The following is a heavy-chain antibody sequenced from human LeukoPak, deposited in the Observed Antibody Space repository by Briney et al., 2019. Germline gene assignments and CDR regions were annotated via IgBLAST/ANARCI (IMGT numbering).Heavy chain of an antibody. CDR3: AKTRPLDSSSWSHGDY. CDR1: GFTFSSYA. D-gene: IGHD6-13*01. V-gene: IGHV3-23*01. CDR2: ISGSGDGT. J-gene: IGHJ4*02. Sequence: GGSLRLSCSASGFTFSSYAMSWVRQAPGKGLEWVSAISGSGDGTYYGDSVKGRFTISRDNSKNTLYLQMNSLRAEDTAVYYCAKTRPLDSSSWSHGDYWGQGTLVTVSS.